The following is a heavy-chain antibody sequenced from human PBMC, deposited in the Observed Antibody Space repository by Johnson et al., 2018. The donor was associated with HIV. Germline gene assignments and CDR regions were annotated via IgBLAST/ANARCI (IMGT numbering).Heavy chain of an antibody. V-gene: IGHV3-30-3*01. CDR1: GFTFSSYT. J-gene: IGHJ3*01. D-gene: IGHD3-3*01. CDR3: ASDRTYHPIFGGVENAFDV. Sequence: QVQLVESGGGVVQPGTSLRLSCAASGFTFSSYTMHWVRQTPGKGLEWVAVISYDGDNKYYADSVKGRFTISRDNSKNTLSLQMNSLKTEDTVVYYCASDRTYHPIFGGVENAFDVWGQGTMVTVSS. CDR2: ISYDGDNK.